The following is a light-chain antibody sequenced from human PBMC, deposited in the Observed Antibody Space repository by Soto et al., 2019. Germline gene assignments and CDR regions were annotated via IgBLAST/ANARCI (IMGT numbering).Light chain of an antibody. CDR3: QQYRRSPMFT. V-gene: IGKV3-20*01. J-gene: IGKJ2*01. CDR1: QSVSSNY. CDR2: GAS. Sequence: EIVLTQSPGTLSLSPGERATLFCRASQSVSSNYLAWYQQKPGQAPRLLIYGASRGAAGIPDRFSGSGSGTDFTLTISRLEPEDFAVYFCQQYRRSPMFTFGQGTKLDVK.